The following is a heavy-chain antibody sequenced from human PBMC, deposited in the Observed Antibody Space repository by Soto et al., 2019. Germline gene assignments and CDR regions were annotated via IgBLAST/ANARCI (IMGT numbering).Heavy chain of an antibody. D-gene: IGHD4-17*01. J-gene: IGHJ4*02. CDR3: ERGGVYGDYDFDY. V-gene: IGHV3-21*01. CDR1: GFTFSSYS. Sequence: EVQLVESGGGLVKPGGSLRLSCAASGFTFSSYSMNWVRQAPGKGLEWVSSISSSSSYIYYADSVKGRFTISRDNAKNSLYLQMNSLRAGDTAVYYCERGGVYGDYDFDYWGQGTLVTVSS. CDR2: ISSSSSYI.